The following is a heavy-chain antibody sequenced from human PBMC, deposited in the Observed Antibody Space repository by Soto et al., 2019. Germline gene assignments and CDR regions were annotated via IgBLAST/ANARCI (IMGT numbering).Heavy chain of an antibody. V-gene: IGHV4-34*01. CDR3: ASFRGLENWNYRRYYYYGMDV. D-gene: IGHD1-7*01. CDR2: INHSGST. CDR1: GGSFSGYY. J-gene: IGHJ6*02. Sequence: PSETLSLTCAVYGGSFSGYYWSWIRQPPGKGLEWIGEINHSGSTNYNPSLKSRVTISVDTSKNQFSLKLSSVTAADTAVYYCASFRGLENWNYRRYYYYGMDVWGQGTTVTVSS.